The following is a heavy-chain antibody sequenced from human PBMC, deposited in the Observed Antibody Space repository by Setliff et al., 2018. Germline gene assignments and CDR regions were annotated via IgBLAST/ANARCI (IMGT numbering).Heavy chain of an antibody. J-gene: IGHJ5*02. D-gene: IGHD3-3*01. CDR2: IYPGDSDT. Sequence: PGESLKISCKGSGYSFTSYWIGWVRQMPGKGLEWMGIIYPGDSDTRYSPSFQGQVTISADKSISTAYLQWSSLKASDTAMYYCARSRSNSWSGYFNWFDPWGQGTLVTVS. V-gene: IGHV5-51*01. CDR3: ARSRSNSWSGYFNWFDP. CDR1: GYSFTSYW.